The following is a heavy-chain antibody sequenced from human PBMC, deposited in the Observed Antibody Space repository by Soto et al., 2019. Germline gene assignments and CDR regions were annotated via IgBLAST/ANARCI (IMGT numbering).Heavy chain of an antibody. V-gene: IGHV1-2*02. CDR2: INPNSGGT. D-gene: IGHD3-10*01. Sequence: ASVKVSCKASGYTFTGYYMHWVRQAPGQGHEWMGWINPNSGGTNYAQKFQGRVTMTRDTSISTAYMELSRLRSDDTAVYYCARDQYYYGSGSYFYYYYGMDVWGQGTTGTVSS. CDR3: ARDQYYYGSGSYFYYYYGMDV. CDR1: GYTFTGYY. J-gene: IGHJ6*02.